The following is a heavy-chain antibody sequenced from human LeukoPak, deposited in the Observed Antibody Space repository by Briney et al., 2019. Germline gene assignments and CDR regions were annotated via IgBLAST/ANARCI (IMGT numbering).Heavy chain of an antibody. CDR2: IYYSGST. CDR1: GGSISSYY. CDR3: ARHWAVTRSFDY. J-gene: IGHJ4*02. Sequence: SETLSLTCTVSGGSISSYYWSWIRQPPGKGLEWIGYIYYSGSTNYNPSLKSRVTISVDTSKNQFSLKLSSVTAADTAVYYCARHWAVTRSFDYWGQGTLVTVSS. V-gene: IGHV4-59*08. D-gene: IGHD4-17*01.